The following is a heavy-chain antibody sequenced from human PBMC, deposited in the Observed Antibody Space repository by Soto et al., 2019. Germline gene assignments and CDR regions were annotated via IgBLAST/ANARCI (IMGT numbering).Heavy chain of an antibody. CDR2: INPNSGGT. Sequence: ASAKVSCKASGGTFSSYAISWVLQAPGQGLEWMGWINPNSGGTNYAQKFQGRVPMTRDKSISTAYMELSRLRSDDTAVYYCARDWRYWSGGSCDSKIWFDPWGQGTLVTVSS. CDR1: GGTFSSYA. V-gene: IGHV1-2*02. CDR3: ARDWRYWSGGSCDSKIWFDP. J-gene: IGHJ5*02. D-gene: IGHD2-15*01.